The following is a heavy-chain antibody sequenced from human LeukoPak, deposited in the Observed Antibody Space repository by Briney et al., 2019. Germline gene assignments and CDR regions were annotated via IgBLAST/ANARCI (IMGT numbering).Heavy chain of an antibody. CDR2: ISYDGSNK. J-gene: IGHJ4*02. V-gene: IGHV3-30*18. CDR1: GFTFSSYG. D-gene: IGHD2-2*01. CDR3: AKDSVVVPAALDY. Sequence: GGSLRLSCAASGFTFSSYGMHWVRQAPGKGLEWVAVISYDGSNKYYADSVKGRFTISRDNSKSTLYLQMNSLRAEDTAVYYCAKDSVVVPAALDYWGQGTLVTVSS.